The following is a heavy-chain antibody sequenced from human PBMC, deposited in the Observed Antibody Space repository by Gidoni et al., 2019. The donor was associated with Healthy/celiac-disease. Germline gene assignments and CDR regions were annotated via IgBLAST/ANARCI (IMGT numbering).Heavy chain of an antibody. V-gene: IGHV4-34*01. CDR3: ARRGGLPFDY. J-gene: IGHJ4*02. CDR1: GGSFSGYY. CDR2: ITHSGST. Sequence: QVQLQQWGAGLLKPSETLSLTCAVYGGSFSGYYWSWIRQPPGKGLEWIGEITHSGSTNYNPSLKSRVTISVDTSKNQFSLKLSSVTAADTAVYYCARRGGLPFDYWGQGTLVTVSS. D-gene: IGHD3-16*01.